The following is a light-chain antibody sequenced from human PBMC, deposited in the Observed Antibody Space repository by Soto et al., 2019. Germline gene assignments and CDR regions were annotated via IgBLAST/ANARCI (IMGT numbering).Light chain of an antibody. CDR2: GAS. J-gene: IGKJ2*01. V-gene: IGKV3-20*01. Sequence: ETVLTQSPGTLSLSPGERAILSCRASQTVNSQFLAWYRQKPGQAPKLLIYGASNSATGIPDRFSASGSGTDFTLIITKLEPEDIAVYYCQQYSSAPYTFGQGTKLEIK. CDR3: QQYSSAPYT. CDR1: QTVNSQF.